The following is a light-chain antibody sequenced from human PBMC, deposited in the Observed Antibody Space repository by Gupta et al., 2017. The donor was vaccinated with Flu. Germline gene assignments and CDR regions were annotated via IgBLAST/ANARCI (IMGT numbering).Light chain of an antibody. CDR3: QQRSNWPRT. Sequence: PATLSLSPGERATLSCRASQSVSSYLAWYQQKPGQAPRLRIYEASNRATGIPARFSGSGSGTDFTLTISSREPEDFAVYYCQQRSNWPRTFGQGTKVEIK. V-gene: IGKV3-11*01. CDR1: QSVSSY. CDR2: EAS. J-gene: IGKJ1*01.